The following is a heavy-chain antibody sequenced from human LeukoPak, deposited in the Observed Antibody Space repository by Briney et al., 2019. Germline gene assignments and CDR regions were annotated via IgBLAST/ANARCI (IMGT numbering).Heavy chain of an antibody. CDR1: GGSLSSYY. D-gene: IGHD1-7*01. Sequence: PSETLSLTCTVPGGSLSSYYWSWIRQPPGKGLEWIGYIYYSGSTNYNPSLKSRVTISVDTSKNQFSLKLSSVTATDTAVYYCARNWNYVSTGSDYYYMDVWGKGTTVTVSS. CDR3: ARNWNYVSTGSDYYYMDV. V-gene: IGHV4-59*01. J-gene: IGHJ6*03. CDR2: IYYSGST.